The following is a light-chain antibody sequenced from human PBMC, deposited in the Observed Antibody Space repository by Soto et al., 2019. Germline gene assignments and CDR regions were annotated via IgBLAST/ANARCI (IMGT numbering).Light chain of an antibody. J-gene: IGKJ2*01. CDR2: EAS. Sequence: EIVLTQSPATLSLSPGERATLSCRASQSVSVYLGWYQEKPGQPPRLLISEASKRATGIPARFSGSGSGTDFAITIRSLEPGYSAVYFCHRRYSWPHVFGQGNKLEI. V-gene: IGKV3-11*01. CDR3: HRRYSWPHV. CDR1: QSVSVY.